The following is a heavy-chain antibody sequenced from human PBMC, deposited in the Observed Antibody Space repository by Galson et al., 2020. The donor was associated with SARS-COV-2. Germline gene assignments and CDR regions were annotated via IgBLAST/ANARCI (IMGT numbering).Heavy chain of an antibody. CDR2: ININGGAT. CDR1: GFTFSDYW. J-gene: IGHJ4*02. D-gene: IGHD1-26*01. V-gene: IGHV3-74*03. CDR3: ARNPSGTYFYFDF. Sequence: GGYLRLSCAASGFTFSDYWMHWVRQAPGKGLVWVSRININGGATTYADSVKGRFTISRDNAKNTLYLQMNSLRAEDTAVYYCARNPSGTYFYFDFCGQGTLVTVSS.